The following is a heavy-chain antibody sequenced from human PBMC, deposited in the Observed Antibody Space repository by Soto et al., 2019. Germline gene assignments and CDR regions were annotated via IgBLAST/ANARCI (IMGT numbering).Heavy chain of an antibody. Sequence: GSTYYNPSLKSRVTISVDTSKNQFSLQLSSVTAADTAVYYCAGAPIGSSSWYWSDYGMDVWGQGTTVTVSS. J-gene: IGHJ6*02. V-gene: IGHV4-31*02. CDR2: GST. D-gene: IGHD6-13*01. CDR3: AGAPIGSSSWYWSDYGMDV.